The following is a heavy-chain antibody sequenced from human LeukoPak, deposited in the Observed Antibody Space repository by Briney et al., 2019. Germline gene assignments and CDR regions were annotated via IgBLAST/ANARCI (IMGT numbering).Heavy chain of an antibody. CDR3: ARDSLGMSTLDS. D-gene: IGHD5/OR15-5a*01. CDR1: GFTFSKNY. V-gene: IGHV3-53*01. CDR2: IYSGGST. J-gene: IGHJ4*02. Sequence: GGSLRLSCAASGFTFSKNYMSWVRQAPGKGLEWVSVIYSGGSTYYADSVKGRFTISRDSSKNTLYLQMNSLRAEDTAVYYCARDSLGMSTLDSWGQGTLVTVSS.